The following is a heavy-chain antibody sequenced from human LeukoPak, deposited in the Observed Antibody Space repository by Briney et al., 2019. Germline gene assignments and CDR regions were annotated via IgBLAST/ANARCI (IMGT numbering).Heavy chain of an antibody. V-gene: IGHV3-30*03. CDR1: GFTFSSYG. CDR3: ARQHISSWFFGIVF. CDR2: VSYDGSKT. D-gene: IGHD6-13*01. J-gene: IGHJ4*02. Sequence: PGGSLRLSCAASGFTFSSYGMHWVRQAPGKGLEWLTFVSYDGSKTYLIDSVKGRFTISRDFSTNTLFLLMNSLRAEDTAVYYCARQHISSWFFGIVFCGQGALVTVSS.